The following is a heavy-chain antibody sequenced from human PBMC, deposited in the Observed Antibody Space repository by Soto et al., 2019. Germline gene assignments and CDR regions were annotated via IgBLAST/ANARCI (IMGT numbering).Heavy chain of an antibody. CDR3: ARDPTRGEMTTYYYYGMDV. CDR1: GFTFSSYG. Sequence: PGGSLRLSCAASGFTFSSYGMHWVRQAPGKGLEWVAVIWYDGSNKYYADSVKGRFTISRDNSKNTLYLQMNSLRAEDTAVFYCARDPTRGEMTTYYYYGMDVWGQGTTVTVSS. J-gene: IGHJ6*02. CDR2: IWYDGSNK. V-gene: IGHV3-33*01. D-gene: IGHD4-4*01.